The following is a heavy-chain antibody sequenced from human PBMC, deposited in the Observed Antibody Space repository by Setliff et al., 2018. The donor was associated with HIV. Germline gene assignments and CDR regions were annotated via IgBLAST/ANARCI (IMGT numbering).Heavy chain of an antibody. D-gene: IGHD1-26*01. CDR2: IYYSGST. CDR3: ARDRRDDYYLTAYFDS. V-gene: IGHV4-59*12. CDR1: GGSISSDY. J-gene: IGHJ4*02. Sequence: PSETLSLTCTVSGGSISSDYWSWIRQPPGKGLEWIGYIYYSGSTNYNPSLKSRVTMSVDTSKNQFSLKLNSVTATDTAVYYCARDRRDDYYLTAYFDSLGQGTLVTVSS.